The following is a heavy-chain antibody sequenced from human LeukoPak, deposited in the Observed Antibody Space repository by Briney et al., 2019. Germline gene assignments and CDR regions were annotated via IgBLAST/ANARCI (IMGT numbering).Heavy chain of an antibody. CDR2: ISGSGGST. CDR1: GFTFSSYA. J-gene: IGHJ4*02. D-gene: IGHD3-22*01. CDR3: AKEVTRGYYYDSSGLDY. V-gene: IGHV3-23*01. Sequence: GGSLRLSCAASGFTFSSYAMSWVRQAPGKRLEWVSAISGSGGSTYYADSVKGRFTISRDNSKNTLYLQMNSLRAEDTAVYYCAKEVTRGYYYDSSGLDYWGQGTLVTVSS.